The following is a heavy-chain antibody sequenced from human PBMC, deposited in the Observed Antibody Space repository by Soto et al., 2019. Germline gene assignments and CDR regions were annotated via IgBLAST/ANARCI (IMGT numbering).Heavy chain of an antibody. V-gene: IGHV3-15*01. D-gene: IGHD6-13*01. CDR2: IKSNTDGGTT. Sequence: EVQLVESGGGLVKPGGSLRLSCEASGFTFIYAWMSWVRQAPGKGLEWVGHIKSNTDGGTTDYAAPVNGRFTISRDDSKTTLYLQMSSLKTDDTAVYYCTPDPILAAAGGSGPWGQGTLVTVSS. J-gene: IGHJ5*02. CDR3: TPDPILAAAGGSGP. CDR1: GFTFIYAW.